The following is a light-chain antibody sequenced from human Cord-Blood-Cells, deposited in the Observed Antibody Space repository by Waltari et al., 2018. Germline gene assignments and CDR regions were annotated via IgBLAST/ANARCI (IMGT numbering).Light chain of an antibody. CDR3: MQALQTPLT. CDR1: QSLLHSNGYNY. V-gene: IGKV2-28*01. Sequence: DIVMTQSPLSLPVTPGEPASIYCRSSQSLLHSNGYNYLDWYLQKPGQSPQLLIYLGSNRASGVPDMFSGSGSGTDFTLKISRVEAEDVGVYYCMQALQTPLTFGGGTKVEIK. J-gene: IGKJ4*01. CDR2: LGS.